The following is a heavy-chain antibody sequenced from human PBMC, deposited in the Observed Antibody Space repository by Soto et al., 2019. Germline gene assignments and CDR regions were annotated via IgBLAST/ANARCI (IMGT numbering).Heavy chain of an antibody. CDR1: GYTFTSYA. J-gene: IGHJ4*02. V-gene: IGHV1-3*01. CDR2: INAGNGNT. D-gene: IGHD6-19*01. CDR3: ARDVAGSLYFDY. Sequence: QVQLVQSGAEVKKPGASVKVSCKASGYTFTSYAMHWVRQAPGQRLEWMGWINAGNGNTKYSQKFQGRVTITRDTSASTAYMELSSPRSEDTAVYYCARDVAGSLYFDYWGQGTLVTVSS.